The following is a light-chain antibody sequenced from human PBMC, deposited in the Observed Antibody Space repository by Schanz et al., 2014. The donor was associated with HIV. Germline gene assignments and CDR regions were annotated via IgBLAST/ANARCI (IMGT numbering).Light chain of an antibody. CDR3: AVWDDSLNGHWV. CDR1: SSNIGSNS. Sequence: QSVLTQPPSASGTPGQRVTISCSGSSSNIGSNSVHWYRHLPGTAPQLLMYSNDQRSSGVPDRFSGSKSGTSASLAISGLQSEDEADYYCAVWDDSLNGHWVFGGGTKLTVL. CDR2: SND. J-gene: IGLJ3*02. V-gene: IGLV1-44*01.